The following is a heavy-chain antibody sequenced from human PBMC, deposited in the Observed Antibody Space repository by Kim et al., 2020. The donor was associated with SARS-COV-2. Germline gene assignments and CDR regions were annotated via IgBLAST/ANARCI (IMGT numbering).Heavy chain of an antibody. CDR2: INAGNGNT. J-gene: IGHJ6*02. CDR1: GYTFTSYA. CDR3: AREGYYGSGSYYTAYGMDV. D-gene: IGHD3-10*01. V-gene: IGHV1-3*01. Sequence: ASVKVSCKASGYTFTSYAMHWVRQAPGQRLEWMGWINAGNGNTKYSQKFQGRVTITRDTSASTAYMELSSLRSEDTAVYYCAREGYYGSGSYYTAYGMDVWGQGTTVTVSS.